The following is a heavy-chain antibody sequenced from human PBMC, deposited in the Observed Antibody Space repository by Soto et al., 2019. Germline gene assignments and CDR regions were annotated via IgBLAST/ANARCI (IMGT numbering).Heavy chain of an antibody. CDR2: IYHSGSI. Sequence: SDTLSLNCTVSNASIGSRKWWTWVRQSPGKVLEWIGEIYHSGSINHNPSLKSRVTMSVDKSKNHFSLKMTFVIAADTGVYYCASKFGELLADAFDIWGQGTVVT. J-gene: IGHJ3*02. CDR3: ASKFGELLADAFDI. D-gene: IGHD3-10*01. CDR1: NASIGSRKW. V-gene: IGHV4-4*02.